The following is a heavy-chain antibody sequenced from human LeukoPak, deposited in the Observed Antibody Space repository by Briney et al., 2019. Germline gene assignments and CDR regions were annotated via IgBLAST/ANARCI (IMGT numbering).Heavy chain of an antibody. D-gene: IGHD1-26*01. CDR3: ARDSQLSVVGATDAFDI. Sequence: SVKVSCKASGGTFSSYAISWVRQAPGQGLEWVGGIIPIFGTADYAQKFQGRVTITADESTSTAYMELSSLRSEDTAVYYCARDSQLSVVGATDAFDIWGQGTMVTVSS. CDR1: GGTFSSYA. V-gene: IGHV1-69*13. CDR2: IIPIFGTA. J-gene: IGHJ3*02.